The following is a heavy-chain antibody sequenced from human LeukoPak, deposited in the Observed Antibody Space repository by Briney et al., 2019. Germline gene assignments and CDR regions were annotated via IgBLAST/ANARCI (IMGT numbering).Heavy chain of an antibody. CDR3: ARSKTGTIYYFDY. J-gene: IGHJ4*02. D-gene: IGHD1-7*01. Sequence: SETLSLTCTVSGGSISSSSYYWGWIRQPPGKGLEWIGSIYYSRSTYYNPSLKSRVAISVDTSKNQFSLKLSSVTAADTAVYYCARSKTGTIYYFDYWGQGTLVTVSS. V-gene: IGHV4-39*01. CDR1: GGSISSSSYY. CDR2: IYYSRST.